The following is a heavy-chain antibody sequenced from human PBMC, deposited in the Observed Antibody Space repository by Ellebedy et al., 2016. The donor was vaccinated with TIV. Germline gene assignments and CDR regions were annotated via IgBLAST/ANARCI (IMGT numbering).Heavy chain of an antibody. V-gene: IGHV3-21*01. CDR3: ARGGPQLDRTPLPFY. CDR1: GFTFSSYT. J-gene: IGHJ4*02. Sequence: GESLKISCAASGFTFSSYTLNWVRQAPGKGLEWVSSISIGSSYIYYADSVKGRFTISRDNAKSSLYLQMNSLRAEDTAVYYCARGGPQLDRTPLPFYWGQGTLVTVSS. D-gene: IGHD6-13*01. CDR2: ISIGSSYI.